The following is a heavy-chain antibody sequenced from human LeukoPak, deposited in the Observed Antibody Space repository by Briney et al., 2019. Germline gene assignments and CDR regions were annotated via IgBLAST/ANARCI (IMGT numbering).Heavy chain of an antibody. Sequence: SETLSLTCGVYGGSFSGYYWSWIRQAPGKGLEWIGEVHHSGSTNYNPSLKSRLTISTDTSKNQFSLNLISVTAADTAVYYCARVRYIPNVKDDYYYMDVWGKGTTVTVSS. J-gene: IGHJ6*03. CDR2: VHHSGST. V-gene: IGHV4-34*01. D-gene: IGHD1-14*01. CDR3: ARVRYIPNVKDDYYYMDV. CDR1: GGSFSGYY.